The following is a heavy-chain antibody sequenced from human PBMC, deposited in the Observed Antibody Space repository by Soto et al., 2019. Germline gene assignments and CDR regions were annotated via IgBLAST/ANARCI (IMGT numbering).Heavy chain of an antibody. D-gene: IGHD3-10*01. CDR2: IIYLGSS. CDR3: ARGVYYGSGSWGVYYYGMDV. J-gene: IGHJ6*02. V-gene: IGHV4-39*01. Sequence: PSETLSLTCTVSGDSIISSDFYWGWVRQPPGKGLEWIGSIIYLGSSYYNPSLKSRVTMSVDTSKNQFSLRLRSVTAADTALYFCARGVYYGSGSWGVYYYGMDVWGQGTTVTVS. CDR1: GDSIISSDFY.